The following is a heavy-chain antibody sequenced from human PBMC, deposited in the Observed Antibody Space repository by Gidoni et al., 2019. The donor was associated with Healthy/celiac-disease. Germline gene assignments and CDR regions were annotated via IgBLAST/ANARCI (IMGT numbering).Heavy chain of an antibody. CDR2: IYTSGST. J-gene: IGHJ5*02. D-gene: IGHD3-10*01. V-gene: IGHV4-61*02. CDR1: GGSIRSGSYY. CDR3: ARGTMVRGVKGWFDP. Sequence: QVQLQESGPGLVKPSQTLSLTCTVSGGSIRSGSYYWSWIRQPAGKGLEWIGRIYTSGSTNYNPSLKSRVTISVDTSKNQFSLKLSAVTAADTAVYYCARGTMVRGVKGWFDPWGQGTLVTVSS.